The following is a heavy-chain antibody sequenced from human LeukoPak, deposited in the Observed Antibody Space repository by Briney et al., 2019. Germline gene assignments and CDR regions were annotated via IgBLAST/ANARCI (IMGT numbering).Heavy chain of an antibody. Sequence: GGSLRLSCAASGFTFSRYDMSWVRQAPGKGLEWVSDISSSGGSIYYADSVKGRFTISRDNSKNTLYLQMNSLRAEDTAVYYCAKGKSMVGGPDNWFDPWGQGTLVTVSS. V-gene: IGHV3-23*01. CDR2: ISSSGGSI. CDR3: AKGKSMVGGPDNWFDP. CDR1: GFTFSRYD. J-gene: IGHJ5*02. D-gene: IGHD3-10*01.